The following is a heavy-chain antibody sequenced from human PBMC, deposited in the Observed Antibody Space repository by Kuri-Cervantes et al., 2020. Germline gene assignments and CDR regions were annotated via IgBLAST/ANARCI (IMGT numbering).Heavy chain of an antibody. CDR1: GFTFSSYG. D-gene: IGHD2-2*01. J-gene: IGHJ3*02. CDR3: AKMGYCSSTSCNQYAFDI. V-gene: IGHV3-30*18. CDR2: ISYDGSNK. Sequence: GESLKISCAASGFTFSSYGMHWVRQAPGKGLEWVAVISYDGSNKYYADSVKGRFTISRDNSKNTLYLQMNSLRAEDTAVYYCAKMGYCSSTSCNQYAFDIWGQGTMVTVSS.